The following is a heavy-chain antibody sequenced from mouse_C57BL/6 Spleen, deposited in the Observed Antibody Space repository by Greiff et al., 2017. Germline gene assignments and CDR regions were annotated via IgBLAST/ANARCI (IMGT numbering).Heavy chain of an antibody. Sequence: QVQLQQSGAELVRPGASVTLSCKASGYTFTDYEMHWVKQTPVHGLEWIGAIDPENGGTAYNQKFKGKAILTADKSSSTAYMELRSLTSEDSAVYYCTSYDGYAYFDVWGTGTTVTVSS. CDR2: IDPENGGT. CDR1: GYTFTDYE. J-gene: IGHJ1*03. D-gene: IGHD2-3*01. V-gene: IGHV1-15*01. CDR3: TSYDGYAYFDV.